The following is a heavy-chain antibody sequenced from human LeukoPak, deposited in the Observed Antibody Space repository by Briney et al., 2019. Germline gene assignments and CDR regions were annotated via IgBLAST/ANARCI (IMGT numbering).Heavy chain of an antibody. J-gene: IGHJ4*02. CDR1: GFTFSSYA. CDR2: ISGSGGST. Sequence: GGSLRLSCAASGFTFSSYAMSWVRQAPGKGLEWVSAISGSGGSTYYADSVTGRFTISRDNSKNTLYLQMNSLRAEDTAVYYCAKYYYDSSGYSHYFDYWGQGTLVTVSS. D-gene: IGHD3-22*01. V-gene: IGHV3-23*01. CDR3: AKYYYDSSGYSHYFDY.